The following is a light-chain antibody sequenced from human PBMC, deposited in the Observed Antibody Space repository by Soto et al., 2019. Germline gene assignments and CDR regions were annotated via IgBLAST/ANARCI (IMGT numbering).Light chain of an antibody. J-gene: IGKJ1*01. CDR3: QYCKVYST. CDR1: QTISSW. Sequence: DIQMTQSPSTLSASVGDRVTITCRASQTISSWLAWYQQKPGKAPKLLIYEASSSEVGVPPRFSGSGFGTEFTLTISNLQPDEFATYYCQYCKVYSTFGQGTRLEIK. V-gene: IGKV1-5*03. CDR2: EAS.